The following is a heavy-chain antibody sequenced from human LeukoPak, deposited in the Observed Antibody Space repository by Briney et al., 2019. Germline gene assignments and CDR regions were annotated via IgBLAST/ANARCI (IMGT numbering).Heavy chain of an antibody. Sequence: SETLSLTCSVSGGSIGGRRYYWNWIRQPAGRALGWGGRIYPGGSTNYNTSLTGRATISVDTSKHQFSLKLSSVTAADTAVYYCARDVGYTTGPYYYDSSGYDHWGQGTLVTVSS. CDR1: GGSIGGRRYY. J-gene: IGHJ4*02. D-gene: IGHD3-22*01. V-gene: IGHV4-61*02. CDR2: IYPGGST. CDR3: ARDVGYTTGPYYYDSSGYDH.